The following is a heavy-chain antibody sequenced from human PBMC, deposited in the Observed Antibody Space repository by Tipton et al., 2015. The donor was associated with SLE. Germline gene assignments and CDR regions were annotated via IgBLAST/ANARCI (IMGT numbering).Heavy chain of an antibody. V-gene: IGHV4-38-2*02. CDR1: GYSISSGYY. D-gene: IGHD4-17*01. J-gene: IGHJ3*02. Sequence: TLSLTCAVSGYSISSGYYWGWIRQPPGKGLEWIGSIYHSGSTYYNPSLKSRVTISVDTSKNQFSLKLSSVAAADTAVYYCVRETDFGDSYDAFDIWGQGTMVTVSS. CDR3: VRETDFGDSYDAFDI. CDR2: IYHSGST.